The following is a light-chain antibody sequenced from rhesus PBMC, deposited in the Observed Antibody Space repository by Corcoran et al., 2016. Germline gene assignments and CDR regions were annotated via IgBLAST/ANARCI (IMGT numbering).Light chain of an antibody. CDR1: ENVNNY. Sequence: DIQMTQSPSSLSASVGDRVTITCRASENVNNYLNWYQQKPGKASKLLIYKASTLKSGVPSRFSGSGSGTDYTFTISSLQPEDVATYYCQHGYGTPYSFGQGTKVEIK. CDR2: KAS. CDR3: QHGYGTPYS. V-gene: IGKV1-74*01. J-gene: IGKJ2*01.